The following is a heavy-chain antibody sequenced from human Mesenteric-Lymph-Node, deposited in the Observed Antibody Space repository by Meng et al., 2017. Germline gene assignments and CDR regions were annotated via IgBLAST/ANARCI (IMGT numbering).Heavy chain of an antibody. CDR2: IKTRSEAGTT. V-gene: IGHV3-15*01. CDR1: GFTFSNAL. J-gene: IGHJ4*02. D-gene: IGHD2-21*02. CDR3: STVSSCGGDCYPQGGDY. Sequence: GGSLRLSCAASGFTFSNALMSWVRQAPGKGLEWVGRIKTRSEAGTTEYAAPVKGRFTISRDDSKNTLYLQMNSLKTEDTAVYYCSTVSSCGGDCYPQGGDYWGQGTLVTVSS.